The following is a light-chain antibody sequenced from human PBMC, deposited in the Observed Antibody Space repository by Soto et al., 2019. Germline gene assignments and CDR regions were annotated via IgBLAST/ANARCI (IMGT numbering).Light chain of an antibody. CDR3: QQYNSYSPYT. Sequence: DIQMTQSPSTLSASVGDRVTITCRASQSISSCLAWYQQKPGKAPNLLVYEASSLESGVPSRFSGSGSGTEFTLTISSLQPDDFATYYCQQYNSYSPYTFGQGNKVEIK. V-gene: IGKV1-5*03. CDR1: QSISSC. CDR2: EAS. J-gene: IGKJ2*01.